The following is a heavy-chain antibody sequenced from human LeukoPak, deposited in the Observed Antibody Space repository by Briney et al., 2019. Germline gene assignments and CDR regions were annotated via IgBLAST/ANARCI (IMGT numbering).Heavy chain of an antibody. CDR1: GFTFSSYW. D-gene: IGHD6-19*01. CDR3: ARDLSGWYVVQGYYYGVDV. CDR2: IKQDGSEK. V-gene: IGHV3-7*01. J-gene: IGHJ6*02. Sequence: GGSLRLSCAASGFTFSSYWMSWVRQAPGKGLEWVANIKQDGSEKYYVDSVKGRFTISRDNAKNSLYLQMNSLRAEDTAVYYCARDLSGWYVVQGYYYGVDVWGQGTTVTVSS.